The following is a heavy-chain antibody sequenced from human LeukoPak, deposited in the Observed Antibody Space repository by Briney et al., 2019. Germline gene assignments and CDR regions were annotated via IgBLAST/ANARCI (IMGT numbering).Heavy chain of an antibody. Sequence: SGGSLRLPCAASEFTFSNYGMHWVRQAPGKGLEWVAGISHDGTNKYYADSVKGRFTISRDNSKNTLFLQMDSLRDEDTAVYYCAKGHERVGRYNYFDYWSQGTLVTVSS. CDR1: EFTFSNYG. V-gene: IGHV3-30*18. J-gene: IGHJ4*02. CDR2: ISHDGTNK. CDR3: AKGHERVGRYNYFDY. D-gene: IGHD5-24*01.